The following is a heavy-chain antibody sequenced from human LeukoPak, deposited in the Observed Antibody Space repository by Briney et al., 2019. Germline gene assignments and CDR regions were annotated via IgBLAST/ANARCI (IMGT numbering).Heavy chain of an antibody. CDR3: AKLKSFPWLSDY. J-gene: IGHJ4*02. D-gene: IGHD3-22*01. CDR2: ISYDGSNK. Sequence: GRSLRLSCAASGFTFSSYAMHWVRQAPGKGLEWVAVISYDGSNKYYADSVKGRFTISRDNSKNTPYLQMNSLRAEDTAVYYCAKLKSFPWLSDYWGQGTLVTVSS. CDR1: GFTFSSYA. V-gene: IGHV3-30-3*02.